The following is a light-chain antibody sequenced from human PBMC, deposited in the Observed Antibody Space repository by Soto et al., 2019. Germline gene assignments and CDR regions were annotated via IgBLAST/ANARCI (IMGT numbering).Light chain of an antibody. V-gene: IGKV3-15*01. J-gene: IGKJ4*01. CDR1: QNVYNN. Sequence: EIVMTQSPATLSVSPGEGATLSCKASQNVYNNLAWYQQRPGQPPRLLIYDASTSATGISARFSGSGYGTECTLIIISLQSEDVDVFYCQQYRGRLITFGRGPKVEIK. CDR2: DAS. CDR3: QQYRGRLIT.